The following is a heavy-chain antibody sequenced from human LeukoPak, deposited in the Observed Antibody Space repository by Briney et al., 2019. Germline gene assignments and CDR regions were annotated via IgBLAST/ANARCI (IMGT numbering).Heavy chain of an antibody. J-gene: IGHJ3*02. Sequence: SETLSLTCTVSGGSISSGGYYWSWIRQHPGKGLEWIGYIYYSGSTNYNPSLKSRVTISVDTSKNQFSLKLSSVTAADTAVYYCARDYDYYDSSGYYDRVGFDIWGQGTMVTVSS. CDR3: ARDYDYYDSSGYYDRVGFDI. V-gene: IGHV4-61*08. CDR2: IYYSGST. D-gene: IGHD3-22*01. CDR1: GGSISSGGYY.